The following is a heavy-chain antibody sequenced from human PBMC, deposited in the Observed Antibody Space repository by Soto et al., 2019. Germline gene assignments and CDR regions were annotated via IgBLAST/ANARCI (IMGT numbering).Heavy chain of an antibody. CDR3: ARDSPVFDY. J-gene: IGHJ4*02. V-gene: IGHV4-34*01. CDR2: INHSGST. Sequence: SETLSLTCAVCGGSFSGYYWSWIRQPPGKGLEWIGEINHSGSTNYNPSLKSRVTISVDTSKNQFSLKLSSVTAADTAVYYCARDSPVFDYWGQGTLVTVSS. CDR1: GGSFSGYY.